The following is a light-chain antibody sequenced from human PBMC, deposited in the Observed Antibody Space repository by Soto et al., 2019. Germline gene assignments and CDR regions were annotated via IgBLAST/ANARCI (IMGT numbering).Light chain of an antibody. Sequence: QSALTQPASVSVSPGQSITISCTGSSIDVGNYNLVSWYQQHPGKAPKLIIYEGTKRPSGISNRFSGSKSGNTASLTISGLQAEDEADYYCCSYAATVVFGGGTKVTVL. CDR1: SIDVGNYNL. J-gene: IGLJ2*01. V-gene: IGLV2-23*01. CDR3: CSYAATVV. CDR2: EGT.